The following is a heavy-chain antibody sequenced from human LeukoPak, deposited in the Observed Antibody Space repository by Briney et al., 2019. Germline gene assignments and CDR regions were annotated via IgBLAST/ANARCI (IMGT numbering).Heavy chain of an antibody. V-gene: IGHV6-1*01. D-gene: IGHD2-2*01. CDR1: GDSVSSNSAA. J-gene: IGHJ3*02. CDR3: ARVSSTSCCDAFDI. Sequence: SQTLSLTCAISGDSVSSNSAAWNWIRQSPSRGLEWLGRTYYRSKWYNDYAVSVKSRILINPDTSENQFSLQLNSVTPEDTAVYYCARVSSTSCCDAFDIWGQGTMVTVSS. CDR2: TYYRSKWYN.